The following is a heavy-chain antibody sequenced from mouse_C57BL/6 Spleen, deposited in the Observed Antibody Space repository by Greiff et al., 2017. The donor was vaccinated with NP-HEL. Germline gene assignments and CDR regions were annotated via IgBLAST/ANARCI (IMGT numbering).Heavy chain of an antibody. J-gene: IGHJ2*01. D-gene: IGHD1-1*01. Sequence: VQLQQSGPELVKPGASVKISCKASGYSFTGYYMNWVKQSPEKSLEWIGEINPSTGGTTYNQKFKAKATLTVDKSSSTAYMQLKSLTSEDSAVYYCARGRGTTTVAFDYWGQGTTLTVSS. CDR2: INPSTGGT. CDR3: ARGRGTTTVAFDY. V-gene: IGHV1-42*01. CDR1: GYSFTGYY.